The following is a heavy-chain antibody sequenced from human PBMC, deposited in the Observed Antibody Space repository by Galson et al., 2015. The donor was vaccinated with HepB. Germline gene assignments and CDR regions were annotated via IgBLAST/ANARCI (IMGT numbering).Heavy chain of an antibody. J-gene: IGHJ4*02. CDR1: GFTFSNFV. Sequence: SLRLSCAASGFTFSNFVMNWVRQAPGKGLEWVSSISGRGVNTNYADAVKGRFTISRDNSKNTLYLQLGNLRAEDTAVYYCARERLSDLNVVYWGQGTLVTVSS. D-gene: IGHD2-21*01. CDR3: ARERLSDLNVVY. V-gene: IGHV3-23*01. CDR2: ISGRGVNT.